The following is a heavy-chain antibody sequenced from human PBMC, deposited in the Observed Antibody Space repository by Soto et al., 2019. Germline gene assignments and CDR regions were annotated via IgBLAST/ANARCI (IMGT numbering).Heavy chain of an antibody. CDR1: GFTVSSNY. D-gene: IGHD5-18*01. CDR2: IYSGGRT. CDR3: ARGIPRGYSYGSYYFDY. Sequence: GGSLRLSCAASGFTVSSNYMTWVRRAPGKGLEWVSVIYSGGRTYYADSVKGRFTISRDNSKNTLYLQMNSLRAEDTAVYYCARGIPRGYSYGSYYFDYWGQGTLVTVSS. J-gene: IGHJ4*02. V-gene: IGHV3-53*01.